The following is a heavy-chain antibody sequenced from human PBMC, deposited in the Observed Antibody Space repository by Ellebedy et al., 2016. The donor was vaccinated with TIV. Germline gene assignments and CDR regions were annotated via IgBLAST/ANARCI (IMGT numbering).Heavy chain of an antibody. J-gene: IGHJ4*02. CDR1: GGSISNSGYS. CDR3: ARDPYYYDSSGYIS. V-gene: IGHV4-30-2*01. CDR2: IYLSGST. D-gene: IGHD3-22*01. Sequence: SETLSLXXAVSGGSISNSGYSWSWIRQPPGKGLEWIGYIYLSGSTYYNPSLKSRVTISVDTSKNQFSLKLSSVTAADTAVYYCARDPYYYDSSGYISWGQGTLVTVSS.